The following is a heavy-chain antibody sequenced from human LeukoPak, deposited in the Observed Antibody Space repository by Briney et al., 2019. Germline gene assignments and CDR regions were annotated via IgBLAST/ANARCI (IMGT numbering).Heavy chain of an antibody. J-gene: IGHJ4*02. CDR2: ISYDGSNK. Sequence: GGSLSLSCALYGFTFSILAMHWVRQAPDKGIEWVAVISYDGSNKYYADSVNGRFTISRDNSKNTLYLQMNSLRAEDAAVDYCARDLHPGLDYWGQGTLVTVSS. V-gene: IGHV3-30*01. CDR3: ARDLHPGLDY. CDR1: GFTFSILA.